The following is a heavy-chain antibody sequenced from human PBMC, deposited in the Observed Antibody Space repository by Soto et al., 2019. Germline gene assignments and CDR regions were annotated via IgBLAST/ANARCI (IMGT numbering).Heavy chain of an antibody. CDR1: GFTFSSYA. D-gene: IGHD3-16*01. Sequence: QVQLVESGGGVVQPGRSLRLSCAASGFTFSSYAMHWVRQAPGKGLEWVAVISYDGSNKYYADSVKGRFTISRDNSKNTLYLQMNSLRAEDTAVYYCARGGEMATIPDYYYGMDVWGQGTTVTVSS. CDR2: ISYDGSNK. CDR3: ARGGEMATIPDYYYGMDV. J-gene: IGHJ6*02. V-gene: IGHV3-30-3*01.